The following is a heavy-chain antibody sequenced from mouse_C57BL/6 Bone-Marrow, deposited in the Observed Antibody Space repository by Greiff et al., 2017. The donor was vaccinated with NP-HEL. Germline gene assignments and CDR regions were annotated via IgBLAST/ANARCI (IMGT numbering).Heavy chain of an antibody. CDR1: GFNIKDYY. D-gene: IGHD3-3*01. Sequence: VQLQQSGAELVKPGASVKLSCTASGFNIKDYYMHWVKQRTVQGLEWIGRIDPEDGETKYAPQFQGKATITADTSSNTAYLQLSSLTSEDTAVYYCARGTGGFAYWGQGTLVTVSA. J-gene: IGHJ3*01. V-gene: IGHV14-2*01. CDR3: ARGTGGFAY. CDR2: IDPEDGET.